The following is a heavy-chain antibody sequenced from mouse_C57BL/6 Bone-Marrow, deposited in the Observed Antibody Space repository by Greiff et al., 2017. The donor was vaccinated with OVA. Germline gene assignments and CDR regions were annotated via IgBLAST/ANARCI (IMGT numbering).Heavy chain of an antibody. CDR3: ARRYYGSSPLDY. Sequence: QVQLQQPGAELVKPGASVKLSCKASGYTFTSYWMQWVQQRPGQGLEWIGEIDTSDSYTNYNQKFKGQATLTVDTSSSTAYMQLSSLTSEDSAVYYCARRYYGSSPLDYWGQGTTLTVSS. CDR1: GYTFTSYW. V-gene: IGHV1-50*01. CDR2: IDTSDSYT. D-gene: IGHD1-1*01. J-gene: IGHJ2*01.